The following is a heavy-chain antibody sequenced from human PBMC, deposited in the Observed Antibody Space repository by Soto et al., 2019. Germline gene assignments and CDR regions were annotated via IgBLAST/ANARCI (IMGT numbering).Heavy chain of an antibody. J-gene: IGHJ5*02. CDR3: ARRYCSSTSCYNWFDP. V-gene: IGHV4-59*08. Sequence: KPSETLSLTCTVSGGSISSYYWSWIRQPPGKGLEWIGYIYYSGSTNYNPSLKSRVTISVDTSKNQFSLKLSSVTAADTAVYYCARRYCSSTSCYNWFDPWGQGTLVTFSS. CDR2: IYYSGST. CDR1: GGSISSYY. D-gene: IGHD2-2*01.